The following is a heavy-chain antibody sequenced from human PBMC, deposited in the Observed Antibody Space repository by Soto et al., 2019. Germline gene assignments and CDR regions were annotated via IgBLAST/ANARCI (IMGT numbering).Heavy chain of an antibody. CDR3: ARGMVRGVMAYYGMDV. V-gene: IGHV3-33*01. J-gene: IGHJ6*02. Sequence: GESLKISCAASGFTFSSYGMHWVRQAPGKGLEWVAVIWYDGSNKYYADSVKGRFTISRDNSKNTLYLQMNSLRAEDTAVYYCARGMVRGVMAYYGMDVWGQGTTVTVSS. CDR2: IWYDGSNK. D-gene: IGHD3-10*01. CDR1: GFTFSSYG.